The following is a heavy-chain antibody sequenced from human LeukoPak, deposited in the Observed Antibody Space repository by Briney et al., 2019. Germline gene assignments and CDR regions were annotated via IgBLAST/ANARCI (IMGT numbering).Heavy chain of an antibody. CDR2: INHSGST. Sequence: PSETLSLTCAVYGGSFSGYYWSWIRQPPGKGLEWIGEINHSGSTNYNPSLKSRVTISVDTSKNQFSLKLSSVTAADTAVYYCARARSGWYGAHNWFDPWGQGTLVTVSS. CDR1: GGSFSGYY. CDR3: ARARSGWYGAHNWFDP. D-gene: IGHD6-19*01. V-gene: IGHV4-34*01. J-gene: IGHJ5*02.